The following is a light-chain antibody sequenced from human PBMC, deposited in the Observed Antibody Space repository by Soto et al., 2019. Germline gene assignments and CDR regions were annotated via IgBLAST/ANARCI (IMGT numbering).Light chain of an antibody. J-gene: IGKJ1*01. CDR1: QSINNDY. Sequence: EILLTQSPGTLSLSPGERATRSCRASQSINNDYLAWYQQKRGQAPRLLIYGASSRATGIPDRFSGSGSGTDFTLTISRLEPEDFAVYYCQQYGGSPWTFGQGTKVEIK. V-gene: IGKV3-20*01. CDR3: QQYGGSPWT. CDR2: GAS.